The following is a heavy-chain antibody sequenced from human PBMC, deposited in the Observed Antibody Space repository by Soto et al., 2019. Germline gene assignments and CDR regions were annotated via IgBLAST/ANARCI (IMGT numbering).Heavy chain of an antibody. J-gene: IGHJ4*02. CDR3: ARGDFFLYYFDY. V-gene: IGHV4-59*01. CDR2: IYYSGST. D-gene: IGHD3-3*01. CDR1: GGSISSYY. Sequence: QVQLQESGPGLVKPSETLSLTCTVSGGSISSYYWSWIRQPPGKGLEWIGYIYYSGSTNYNPSLKSRVIISVDTSKNQFSLKLSSVPAADTAVYYCARGDFFLYYFDYWGQGTLVTVSS.